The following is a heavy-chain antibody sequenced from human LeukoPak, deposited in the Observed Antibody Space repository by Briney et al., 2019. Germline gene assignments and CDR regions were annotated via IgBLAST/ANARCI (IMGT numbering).Heavy chain of an antibody. Sequence: SETLSLTCTVSGGSISSSSYYWGWIRQPPGKGLEWIGSIYYSGSTYYNPSLKSRVTISVYPSKNQFSLKQSSVTGAGMAVHFCASSGWYGPFYDYYCMDVWGQGTTVTVSS. CDR3: ASSGWYGPFYDYYCMDV. J-gene: IGHJ6*02. D-gene: IGHD6-19*01. CDR1: GGSISSSSYY. V-gene: IGHV4-39*01. CDR2: IYYSGST.